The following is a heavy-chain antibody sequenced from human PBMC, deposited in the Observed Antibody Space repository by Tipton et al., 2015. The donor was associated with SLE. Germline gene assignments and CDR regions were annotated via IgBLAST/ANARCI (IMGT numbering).Heavy chain of an antibody. Sequence: TLSLTCTVSGDSITSHYWSWIRQPPERGLEWIGSIHNSGSTNYSPSLRSRVTMSIDTSKSQFSLKLSSVTAADTAVFYCAKGSGWYKDWGQGTLVTVSS. V-gene: IGHV4-59*11. CDR2: IHNSGST. J-gene: IGHJ4*02. CDR3: AKGSGWYKD. D-gene: IGHD6-19*01. CDR1: GDSITSHY.